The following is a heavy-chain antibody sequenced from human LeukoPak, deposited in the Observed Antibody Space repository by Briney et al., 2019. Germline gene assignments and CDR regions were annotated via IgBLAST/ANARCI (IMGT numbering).Heavy chain of an antibody. J-gene: IGHJ3*02. CDR3: ARDHHPPAHYDYVWGSYRPGAFDI. CDR1: GFTASNNY. V-gene: IGHV3-53*01. D-gene: IGHD3-16*02. CDR2: IYSDGTK. Sequence: PGGSLRLSCAASGFTASNNYMSWVRQAPGKKLEWVSDIYSDGTKFYADSVKGRFTISRDNSKNTLYLQMNSLRAEDTAVYHCARDHHPPAHYDYVWGSYRPGAFDIWGQGTMVTVSS.